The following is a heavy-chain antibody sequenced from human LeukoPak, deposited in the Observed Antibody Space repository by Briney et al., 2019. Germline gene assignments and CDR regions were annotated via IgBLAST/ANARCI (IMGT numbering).Heavy chain of an antibody. CDR2: MHPTGDST. CDR1: GYTFTKYY. V-gene: IGHV1-46*01. D-gene: IGHD3-3*01. CDR3: ARHDFDLPMIYSFFVH. J-gene: IGHJ5*02. Sequence: GASVEVSCKASGYTFTKYYMNWVRQAPGQGLEWMGIMHPTGDSTNYAQKFQGRVTLTRDTSTGTFYMELSSLTSEDTAVYYCARHDFDLPMIYSFFVHWGQGTLVTVSS.